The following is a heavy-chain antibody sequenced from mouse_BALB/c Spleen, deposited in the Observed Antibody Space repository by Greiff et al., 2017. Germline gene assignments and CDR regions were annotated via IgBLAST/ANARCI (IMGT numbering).Heavy chain of an antibody. Sequence: DVQLQESGPGLVKPSQSLSLTCSVTGYSITSGYYWNWIRQFPGNKLEWMGYISYDGSNNYNPSLKNRISITRDTSKNQFFLKLNSVTTEDTATYYCARGDRDYAMDYWGQGTSVTVSS. CDR3: ARGDRDYAMDY. CDR1: GYSITSGYY. V-gene: IGHV3-6*02. J-gene: IGHJ4*01. D-gene: IGHD2-14*01. CDR2: ISYDGSN.